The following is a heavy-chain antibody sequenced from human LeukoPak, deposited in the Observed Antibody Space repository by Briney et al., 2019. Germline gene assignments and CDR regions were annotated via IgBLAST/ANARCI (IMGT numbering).Heavy chain of an antibody. CDR2: INHSGST. Sequence: SETLSLTCAVYGGSFSGYYWSWIRQPPGKGLEWIGEINHSGSTNYNPSLKSRVTISVDTPKNQFSLKLSSVTAADTAVYYCARGLVVVVAASARVTTSYYFDYWGQGTLVTVSS. CDR3: ARGLVVVVAASARVTTSYYFDY. CDR1: GGSFSGYY. J-gene: IGHJ4*02. V-gene: IGHV4-34*01. D-gene: IGHD2-15*01.